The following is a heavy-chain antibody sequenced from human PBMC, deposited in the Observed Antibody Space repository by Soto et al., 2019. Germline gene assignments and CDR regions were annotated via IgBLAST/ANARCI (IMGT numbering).Heavy chain of an antibody. CDR2: NHRDGST. CDR3: ARDGGSGTPYENYNYYGMDV. J-gene: IGHJ6*01. D-gene: IGHD3-10*01. Sequence: EVQLVETGGGPIQPGGSLRLSCAASGLLVSSSAMSWVRQAPGKGLEWVSFNHRDGSTYYAASVKGRFTMSRDSSKNTMYLQMNSLRVEDTAVYFCARDGGSGTPYENYNYYGMDVWGHGTTVTVSS. CDR1: GLLVSSSA. V-gene: IGHV3-53*02.